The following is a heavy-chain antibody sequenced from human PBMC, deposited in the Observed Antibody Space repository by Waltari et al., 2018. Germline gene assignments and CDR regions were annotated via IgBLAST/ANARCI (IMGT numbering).Heavy chain of an antibody. J-gene: IGHJ6*03. D-gene: IGHD3-16*01. CDR3: ARGLGGRGYYYYYMDV. CDR1: GGSISSYY. CDR2: IYYSGST. V-gene: IGHV4-59*01. Sequence: QVQLQESGPGLVKPSETLSLTCTVSGGSISSYYWRWIRQPPGKGLEWIGYIYYSGSTNYNPSLKSRVTISVDTSKNQFSLKLSSVTAADTAVYYCARGLGGRGYYYYYMDVWGKGTTVTVSS.